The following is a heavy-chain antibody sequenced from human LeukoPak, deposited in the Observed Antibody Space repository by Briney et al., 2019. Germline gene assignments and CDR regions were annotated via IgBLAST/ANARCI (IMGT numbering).Heavy chain of an antibody. V-gene: IGHV4-30-4*01. D-gene: IGHD6-13*01. J-gene: IGHJ4*02. CDR1: GGSISSYY. CDR3: ARDSAAAGIVDY. CDR2: IYYSGST. Sequence: SETLSLTCTVSGGSISSYYWSWIRQPPGKGLEWIGYIYYSGSTYYNPSLKSRVTISVDTSKNQFSLKLSSVTAADTAVYYCARDSAAAGIVDYWGQGTLVTVSS.